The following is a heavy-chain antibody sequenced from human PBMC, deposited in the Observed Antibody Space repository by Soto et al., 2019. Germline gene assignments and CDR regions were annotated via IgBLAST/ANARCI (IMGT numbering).Heavy chain of an antibody. Sequence: GGSLRLSCAASGFTFSSYAMSWVRQAPGKGLEWVSAISGSGGSTYYADSVKGRFTISRDNSKNTLYLQMNSLRAEDTAVYYCAKDRHVVVTAINPYYYGMDVWGQGTTVTVSS. V-gene: IGHV3-23*01. J-gene: IGHJ6*02. D-gene: IGHD2-21*02. CDR3: AKDRHVVVTAINPYYYGMDV. CDR2: ISGSGGST. CDR1: GFTFSSYA.